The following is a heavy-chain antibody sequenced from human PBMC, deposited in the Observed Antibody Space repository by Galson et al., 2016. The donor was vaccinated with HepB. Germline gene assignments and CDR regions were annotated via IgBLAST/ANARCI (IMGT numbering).Heavy chain of an antibody. CDR1: RGSFSTYG. CDR2: IIPIFGTP. Sequence: SVKVSCKASRGSFSTYGISWVRQAPGQGLEWMGGIIPIFGTPKYAQKFQDRVTITADESTNTVYLELSSLRSEDTAVFYCARDGRPGIQRWSRDSFYYFMDVWGNGTTVTVSS. CDR3: ARDGRPGIQRWSRDSFYYFMDV. V-gene: IGHV1-69*13. J-gene: IGHJ6*03. D-gene: IGHD5-18*01.